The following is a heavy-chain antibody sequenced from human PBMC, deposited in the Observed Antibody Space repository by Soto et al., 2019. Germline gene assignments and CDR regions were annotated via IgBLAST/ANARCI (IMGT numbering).Heavy chain of an antibody. J-gene: IGHJ6*02. CDR2: IYPGDSDT. D-gene: IGHD3-16*01. CDR1: GYSFTSYW. V-gene: IGHV5-51*01. Sequence: GESLKISCKGSGYSFTSYWIGWVRQMPGKGLEWMGIIYPGDSDTRYSPSFQGQVTISADKSISTAYLQWSSLKASDTAMYYCAREGVMITFGGVISRYYGMDVWGQGTTVTVSS. CDR3: AREGVMITFGGVISRYYGMDV.